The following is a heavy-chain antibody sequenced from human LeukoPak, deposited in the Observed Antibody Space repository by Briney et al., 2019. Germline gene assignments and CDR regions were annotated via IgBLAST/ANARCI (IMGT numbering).Heavy chain of an antibody. J-gene: IGHJ5*02. CDR2: IYYSGST. CDR3: ARAGLPPGKEFDP. Sequence: SETLSLTCTVSGGSISSGDYYWSWIRQPPGKGLEWIGYIYYSGSTYYNPSLKSRVTISVDTSKNQFSLKLSSVTAADTAVYYCARAGLPPGKEFDPWGQGTLVTVSS. D-gene: IGHD4-11*01. CDR1: GGSISSGDYY. V-gene: IGHV4-30-4*01.